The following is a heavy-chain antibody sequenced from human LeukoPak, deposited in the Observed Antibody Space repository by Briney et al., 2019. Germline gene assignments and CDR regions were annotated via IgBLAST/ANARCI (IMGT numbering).Heavy chain of an antibody. CDR1: GGSISSGSYY. J-gene: IGHJ4*02. CDR3: ATSGGGAAAPFDY. V-gene: IGHV4-61*02. Sequence: PSETLSLTCTVSGGSISSGSYYWSWIRQPAGKGLEWIGRIYTSGSTNYNPSLKSRVTISVDTSKNQFSLKLSSVTAADTAVYYCATSGGGAAAPFDYWGQGTLVTVSS. D-gene: IGHD6-13*01. CDR2: IYTSGST.